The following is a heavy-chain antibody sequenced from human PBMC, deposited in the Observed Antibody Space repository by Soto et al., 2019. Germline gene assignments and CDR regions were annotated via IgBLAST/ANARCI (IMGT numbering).Heavy chain of an antibody. V-gene: IGHV3-23*01. CDR1: GFTFSSYA. J-gene: IGHJ4*02. CDR2: ISGSGGST. D-gene: IGHD6-19*01. Sequence: GGSLRLSCAASGFTFSSYAMSWVRQAPGKGLEWVSAISGSGGSTYYADSVKGRFTISRDNSKNTLYLQMDSLRAEDTAVYYCAKDKAVAGTGYFDYWGQGTLVTVSS. CDR3: AKDKAVAGTGYFDY.